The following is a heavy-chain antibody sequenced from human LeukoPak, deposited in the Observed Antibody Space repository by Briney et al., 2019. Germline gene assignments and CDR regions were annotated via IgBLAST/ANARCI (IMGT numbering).Heavy chain of an antibody. J-gene: IGHJ2*01. CDR3: ARGVGDYYDLNWYFDL. CDR2: IIPIFGTA. V-gene: IGHV1-69*06. Sequence: GASVKVSCKASGYTFTSYAISWVRQAPGQGLEWMGGIIPIFGTANYAQEFQGRVTITADKSTSTAYMELSSLRSDDTGVYYCARGVGDYYDLNWYFDLWGRGTLVTVSS. CDR1: GYTFTSYA. D-gene: IGHD3-22*01.